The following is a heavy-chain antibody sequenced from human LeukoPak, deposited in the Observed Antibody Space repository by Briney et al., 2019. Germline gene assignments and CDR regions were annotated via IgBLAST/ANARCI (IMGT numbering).Heavy chain of an antibody. J-gene: IGHJ4*02. CDR1: GFTFNSYE. V-gene: IGHV3-7*01. D-gene: IGHD4-17*01. CDR2: INKDGSER. CDR3: ARESKGRSKIDY. Sequence: GGSLRLSCAASGFTFNSYEMNWVRQAPGKGLEWVANINKDGSERYNVDSVKGRFTISRDNANKSLYLQMNSLRAEDTSVYYCARESKGRSKIDYWGQGTLVTVSS.